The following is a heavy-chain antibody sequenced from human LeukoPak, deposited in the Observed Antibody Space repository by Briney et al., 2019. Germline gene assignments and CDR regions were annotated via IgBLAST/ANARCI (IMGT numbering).Heavy chain of an antibody. CDR3: ARGPGYCSGGSCYLIDY. D-gene: IGHD2-15*01. CDR1: GGSVSSGSYY. V-gene: IGHV4-61*01. Sequence: PSETLSLTCTVSGGSVSSGSYYWSWIRQPPGKGLEWIGYIYYSGSTNYNPSLKSRVTISVDTSKNQFSLKLSSVTAADTAVYYCARGPGYCSGGSCYLIDYWGQGTLVTVSS. J-gene: IGHJ4*02. CDR2: IYYSGST.